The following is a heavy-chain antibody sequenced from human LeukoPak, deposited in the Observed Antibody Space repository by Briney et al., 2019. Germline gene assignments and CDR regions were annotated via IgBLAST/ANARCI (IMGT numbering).Heavy chain of an antibody. CDR2: IYPGDSDT. V-gene: IGHV5-51*01. J-gene: IGHJ4*02. Sequence: GESLKISCKGSGYRFASYWISWVRQMPGKGLEWMGIIYPGDSDTRYSPPFQGQVTISADKSISTAYLQWSSLKASDTAMYYCARQRGDGYNVGQIWGQGTLVTVSS. CDR1: GYRFASYW. CDR3: ARQRGDGYNVGQI. D-gene: IGHD5-24*01.